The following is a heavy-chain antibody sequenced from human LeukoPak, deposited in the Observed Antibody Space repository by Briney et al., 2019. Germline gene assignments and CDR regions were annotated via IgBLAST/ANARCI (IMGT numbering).Heavy chain of an antibody. J-gene: IGHJ4*02. D-gene: IGHD1-26*01. V-gene: IGHV4-34*01. Sequence: SETLSLTCAVYSGSFNSYFWSWIRQVPGKGLEWIAELYESGGTNYNPSLKSRVTISVDTSKNQFSLRLSSVTAADTAVYYSARLASGSYGPLTPFDYWGQGTLVTVS. CDR1: SGSFNSYF. CDR2: LYESGGT. CDR3: ARLASGSYGPLTPFDY.